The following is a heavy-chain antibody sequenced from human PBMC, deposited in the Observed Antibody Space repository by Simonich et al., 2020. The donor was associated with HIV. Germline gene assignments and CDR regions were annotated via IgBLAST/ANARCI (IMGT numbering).Heavy chain of an antibody. CDR2: INHSVSN. V-gene: IGHV4-34*01. J-gene: IGHJ1*01. CDR3: ARGYYYDSSGYYQPAEYFQH. D-gene: IGHD3-22*01. Sequence: QVQLQQWGAGLLKPSETLSLTCAVYGGSFSGYSWIWIRQPPGKGLEWIGEINHSVSNNYTPSLKSRVTRSVDTSKNQFSLKLSSVTAADTAVYYCARGYYYDSSGYYQPAEYFQHWGQGTLVTVSS. CDR1: GGSFSGYS.